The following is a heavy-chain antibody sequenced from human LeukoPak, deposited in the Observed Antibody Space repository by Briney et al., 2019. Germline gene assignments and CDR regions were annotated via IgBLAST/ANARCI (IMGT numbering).Heavy chain of an antibody. J-gene: IGHJ4*01. CDR3: ARHRPTDAGGFDY. CDR1: GVSISSSSYY. D-gene: IGHD3-16*01. V-gene: IGHV4-39*01. Sequence: SETLSLTCTVSGVSISSSSYYWGWIRQPPGKGLEWIGSIYYSGSTYYNPSLKSRVTISVDTSKNQFSLKLSSVTAADTAVYYCARHRPTDAGGFDYWGVGTSVTVSS. CDR2: IYYSGST.